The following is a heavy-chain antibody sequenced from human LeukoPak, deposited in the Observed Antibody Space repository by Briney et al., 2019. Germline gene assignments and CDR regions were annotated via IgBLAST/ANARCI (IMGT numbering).Heavy chain of an antibody. D-gene: IGHD3-22*01. CDR2: ISSDGSRV. Sequence: QPGGSLRLSCAASGFTFSSYEMNWVRQAPGKGLVWVSRISSDGSRVTYADSVKGRFTISRDNAKNTLYLQMNSLRAEDTAVYYCAKVDYYDSSGNYPNWFDPWGQGTLVTVSS. CDR1: GFTFSSYE. V-gene: IGHV3-74*01. J-gene: IGHJ5*02. CDR3: AKVDYYDSSGNYPNWFDP.